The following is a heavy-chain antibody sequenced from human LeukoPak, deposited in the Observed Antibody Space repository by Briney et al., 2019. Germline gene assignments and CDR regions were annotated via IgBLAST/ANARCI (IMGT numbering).Heavy chain of an antibody. CDR3: ARQVCSSTSCYPYYYYGMDV. CDR2: IYSSGSI. D-gene: IGHD2-2*01. Sequence: PSQTLSLTCTVSGASISDGDCYWNWLRQPPGKGLEWIGYIYSSGSIYYNASLKSRVTISVDTSKNQFSLKLSSVTAADTAVYYCARQVCSSTSCYPYYYYGMDVWGQGTTVTVSS. V-gene: IGHV4-30-4*01. CDR1: GASISDGDCY. J-gene: IGHJ6*02.